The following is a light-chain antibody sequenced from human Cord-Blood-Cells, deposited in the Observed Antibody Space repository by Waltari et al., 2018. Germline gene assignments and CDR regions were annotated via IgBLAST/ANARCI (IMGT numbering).Light chain of an antibody. J-gene: IGLJ3*02. CDR1: SSDVGGYNY. CDR3: SSYAGSNNWV. V-gene: IGLV2-8*01. CDR2: EVS. Sequence: QSALTQPPSASGSPGQSVTISCTGTSSDVGGYNYVSWYQQHPGKAPKLMIYEVSKRPAGVPARLSGSKSGNTASLTVSGLQAEDEADYYCSSYAGSNNWVFGGGTKLTVL.